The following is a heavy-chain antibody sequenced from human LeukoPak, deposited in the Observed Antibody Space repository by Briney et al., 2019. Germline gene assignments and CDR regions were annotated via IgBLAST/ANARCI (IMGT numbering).Heavy chain of an antibody. D-gene: IGHD3-10*01. CDR1: GFTFSNYA. V-gene: IGHV3-23*01. CDR2: ISSSGGTT. J-gene: IGHJ6*02. CDR3: ARYGSGSYYYYGMDV. Sequence: GGSLRLSCAASGFTFSNYAMNCVRQAPGKGLEWVSAISSSGGTTYYADSVKGRFTISRDNSQNTVYLQMNSLRAEDTAVYYCARYGSGSYYYYGMDVWGQGTTVTVSS.